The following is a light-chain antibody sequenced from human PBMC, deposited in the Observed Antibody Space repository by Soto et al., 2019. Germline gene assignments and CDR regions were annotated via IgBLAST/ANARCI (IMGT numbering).Light chain of an antibody. CDR2: EVT. J-gene: IGLJ1*01. CDR3: SSDAGNYNYV. V-gene: IGLV2-8*01. CDR1: SSDVGGYDH. Sequence: QSALTQPPSASGSPGQSVTIPCTGTSSDVGGYDHVSWYQQHPGRAPKLMIYEVTKRPAGVPDRFSGSKSGNTASLTVSGLQDEDEAEYYCSSDAGNYNYVFGPVTKLTVL.